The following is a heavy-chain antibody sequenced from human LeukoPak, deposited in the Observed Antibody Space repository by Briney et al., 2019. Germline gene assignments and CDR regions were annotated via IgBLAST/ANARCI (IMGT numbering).Heavy chain of an antibody. D-gene: IGHD2-2*01. CDR3: ARGQVVPAAYPFDY. Sequence: SETLSLTCAVYGGSFSGYYWSWIRQPPGKGLEWIGEINHSGSTNYNPSLKSRVTISVDTPKNQFSLKLSSVTAADTAVYYCARGQVVPAAYPFDYWGQGTLVTVSS. J-gene: IGHJ4*02. V-gene: IGHV4-34*01. CDR2: INHSGST. CDR1: GGSFSGYY.